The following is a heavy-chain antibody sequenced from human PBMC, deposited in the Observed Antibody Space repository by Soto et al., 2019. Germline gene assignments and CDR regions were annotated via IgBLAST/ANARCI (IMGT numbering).Heavy chain of an antibody. Sequence: EVQLVESGGGLVQPGGSLRLSCAASGFTFSTYWMNWVRQAAGKGLEWVAIIKGDGSQKHYVDSVEGRFTISRDNAKNSLYLEMSSLGVEDTAVYYCAGGSGWLSDSWGQGTLVTVSS. CDR1: GFTFSTYW. CDR3: AGGSGWLSDS. V-gene: IGHV3-7*05. J-gene: IGHJ4*02. D-gene: IGHD6-19*01. CDR2: IKGDGSQK.